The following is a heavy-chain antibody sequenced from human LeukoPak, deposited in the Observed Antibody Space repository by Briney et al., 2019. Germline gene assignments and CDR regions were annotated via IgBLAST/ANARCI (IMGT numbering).Heavy chain of an antibody. CDR1: GITFSNYE. V-gene: IGHV3-48*03. CDR3: VRDRGTATVRSFDI. Sequence: PGGALRLSCAASGITFSNYEMNWVRQAPGNGLEGVSYISSRGTTTHYADSVKGRFIISRDNAENSLYLQMNSLRVEDTALYHCVRDRGTATVRSFDIWGQGTMVTVSS. CDR2: ISSRGTTT. J-gene: IGHJ3*02. D-gene: IGHD4-17*01.